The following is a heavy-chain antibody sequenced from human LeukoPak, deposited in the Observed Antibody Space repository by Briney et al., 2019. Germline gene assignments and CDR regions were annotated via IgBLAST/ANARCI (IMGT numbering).Heavy chain of an antibody. D-gene: IGHD4/OR15-4a*01. CDR1: GFTFSSYW. CDR3: ARRAGAYSHPYDY. CDR2: IYSGTT. Sequence: GGSLRLSCAASGFTFSSYWMSWVRQAPGKGLEWVSFIYSGTTHYSDSVKGRFTISRDNSKNTLYLQMNSLRVEDTAVYYCARRAGAYSHPYDYWGQGTLVTVSS. V-gene: IGHV3-53*01. J-gene: IGHJ4*02.